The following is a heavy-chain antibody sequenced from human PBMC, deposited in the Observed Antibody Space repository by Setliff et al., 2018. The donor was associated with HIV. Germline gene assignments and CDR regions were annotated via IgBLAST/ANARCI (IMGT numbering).Heavy chain of an antibody. CDR3: ARDTYNFWSAYYKAGFDP. D-gene: IGHD3-3*01. Sequence: SETLSLTCTLSGGSISSGSYYWTWIRQPAGKGLEWIGRFYTRGGTNYNPSLNSRVTISVDTSKNLFSLKLTSVTAADTAVYYCARDTYNFWSAYYKAGFDPWGQGTLVTVSS. CDR2: FYTRGGT. J-gene: IGHJ5*02. CDR1: GGSISSGSYY. V-gene: IGHV4-61*02.